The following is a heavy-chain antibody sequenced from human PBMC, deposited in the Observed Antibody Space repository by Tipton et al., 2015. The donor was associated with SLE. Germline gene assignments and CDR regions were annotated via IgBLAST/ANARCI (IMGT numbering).Heavy chain of an antibody. J-gene: IGHJ6*03. D-gene: IGHD6-19*01. CDR2: AYTTGSP. CDR1: GVSISSASYY. V-gene: IGHV4-61*02. CDR3: ARETEDTGWIHSRDYIYYFYYVDV. Sequence: TLSLTCTVSGVSISSASYYWNWIRQPAGKGLEWIGRAYTTGSPYYNPSLESRVAISMDTSKNQFSLELSSVTAADTAVYYCARETEDTGWIHSRDYIYYFYYVDVWGQGTTVTVSS.